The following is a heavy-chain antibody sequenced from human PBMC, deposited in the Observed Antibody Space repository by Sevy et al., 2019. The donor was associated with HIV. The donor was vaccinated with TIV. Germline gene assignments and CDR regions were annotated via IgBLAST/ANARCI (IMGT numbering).Heavy chain of an antibody. CDR1: GFTFSDYY. D-gene: IGHD2-21*02. V-gene: IGHV3-11*06. Sequence: GGSLRLSCAASGFTFSDYYMSWIRQAPGKGLEWVSYISSSSSYTNYADSVKGRFTISRDNAKNPLYLQMNSLGAEDTAVYYCARRDDSYFDYWGQGTLVTVSS. CDR3: ARRDDSYFDY. CDR2: ISSSSSYT. J-gene: IGHJ4*02.